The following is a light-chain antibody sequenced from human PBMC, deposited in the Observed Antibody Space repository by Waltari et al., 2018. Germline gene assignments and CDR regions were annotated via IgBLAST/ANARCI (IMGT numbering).Light chain of an antibody. CDR1: SSNIGSKS. V-gene: IGLV1-44*01. CDR2: SNN. CDR3: ATWDDSLNGL. Sequence: SVLTQPPSVSGTPGQRVSISCSGSSSNIGSKSVNWYQQVPGTAPKLLIYSNNLRPSGVPDRFSGSKSGTSASLAISGLQSEDEADYYCATWDDSLNGLFGGGTKLTVL. J-gene: IGLJ2*01.